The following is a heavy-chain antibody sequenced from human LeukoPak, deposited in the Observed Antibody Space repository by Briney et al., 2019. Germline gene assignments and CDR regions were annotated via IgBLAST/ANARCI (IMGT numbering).Heavy chain of an antibody. V-gene: IGHV4-59*11. CDR3: AKDRRGYDPGDFDY. CDR2: IYSTGST. D-gene: IGHD5-12*01. Sequence: PSETLSLTCTVSGGSISSHYWSWIRQPPGKGLEWIGYIYSTGSTNCNPSLKSRVTMSVDTSKNQFSLKLTSVTAADTAVYYCAKDRRGYDPGDFDYWGQGTLVTVSS. J-gene: IGHJ4*02. CDR1: GGSISSHY.